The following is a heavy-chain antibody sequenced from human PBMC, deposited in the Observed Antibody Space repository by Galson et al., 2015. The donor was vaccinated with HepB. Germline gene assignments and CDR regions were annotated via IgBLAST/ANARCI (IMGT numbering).Heavy chain of an antibody. CDR3: ASPPYSESSGYSYY. J-gene: IGHJ4*02. D-gene: IGHD3-22*01. Sequence: SLRLSCAASGFTFSTYWMHWVRQAPGKGLVWVSRINSDGSSTNYADSVKGRFTISRDNAKNTLYLQMNSLRAEDTAVYYCASPPYSESSGYSYYWGQGTLVTVSS. V-gene: IGHV3-74*01. CDR1: GFTFSTYW. CDR2: INSDGSST.